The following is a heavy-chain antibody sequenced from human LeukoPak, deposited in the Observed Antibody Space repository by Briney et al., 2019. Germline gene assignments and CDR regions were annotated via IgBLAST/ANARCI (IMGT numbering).Heavy chain of an antibody. Sequence: ASVKVSCKASGYTFTSYDINWVRQATGQGLEWMGWMNPNSGNTGYAQKFQGRVTMTRNTSISTAYMELSSLRAEDTAVYYCAKDLRKAVVPAAGGDPGPQTTIYYYYGMDVWGQGTTVTVSS. CDR2: MNPNSGNT. CDR1: GYTFTSYD. CDR3: AKDLRKAVVPAAGGDPGPQTTIYYYYGMDV. V-gene: IGHV1-8*01. D-gene: IGHD2-2*01. J-gene: IGHJ6*02.